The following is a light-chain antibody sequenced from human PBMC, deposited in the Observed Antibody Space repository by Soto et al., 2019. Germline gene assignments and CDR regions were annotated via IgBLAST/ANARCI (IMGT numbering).Light chain of an antibody. CDR1: SSNIGANYD. CDR3: PSYDSSLNRV. Sequence: QSVLSQPPSVSGAPGQRITISCTGSSSNIGANYDVHWYRQVPGTAPKLLMSGDNNRPSGVADRFSGSKSGTSASLAITRLQAEDEADYYCPSYDSSLNRVFGTGPRSPS. J-gene: IGLJ1*01. V-gene: IGLV1-40*01. CDR2: GDN.